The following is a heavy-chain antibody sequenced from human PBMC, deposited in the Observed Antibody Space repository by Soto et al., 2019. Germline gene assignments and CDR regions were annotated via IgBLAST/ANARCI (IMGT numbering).Heavy chain of an antibody. Sequence: EVRLLESGGGLAQPGGSLRLSCAASGFTFSSSAMNWVRQAPGKGLEWVSSIRVGGGDTLYADSVRGRFTVSRDISRNTLYLQMNSLRAEDTAIYYCAKCSVGTVRSSGWCNWFDPWGQGTLVTVSS. D-gene: IGHD6-19*01. J-gene: IGHJ5*02. CDR3: AKCSVGTVRSSGWCNWFDP. CDR1: GFTFSSSA. V-gene: IGHV3-23*01. CDR2: IRVGGGDT.